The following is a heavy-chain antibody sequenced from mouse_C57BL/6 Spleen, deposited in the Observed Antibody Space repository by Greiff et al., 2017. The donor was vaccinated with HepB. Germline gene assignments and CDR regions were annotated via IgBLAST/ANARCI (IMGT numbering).Heavy chain of an antibody. CDR3: ARGSTTVVYFDY. CDR1: GYTFTSYW. CDR2: IYPGSGST. V-gene: IGHV1-55*01. D-gene: IGHD1-1*01. Sequence: VQLQQPGAELVKPGASVKMSCKASGYTFTSYWITWVKQRPGQGLEWIGDIYPGSGSTNYNDKFKSKATLTVDTSSSTAYMQLSSLTSEDSAVYYCARGSTTVVYFDYWGQGTTLTVSS. J-gene: IGHJ2*01.